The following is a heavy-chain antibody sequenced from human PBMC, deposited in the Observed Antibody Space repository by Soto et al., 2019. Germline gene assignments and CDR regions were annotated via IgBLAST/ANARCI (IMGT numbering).Heavy chain of an antibody. Sequence: QVQLVESGGGVVQPGRSLRLSCAASGFTFSSYGMHWVRQAPGKGLEWVAVISDDGSNKYYADSLKGRFTISRDNSKNTLYLQLNSLRAGDTAVYYCAKEWVYDTSGWSFDYWGQGTLVTVSS. CDR1: GFTFSSYG. CDR2: ISDDGSNK. J-gene: IGHJ4*02. V-gene: IGHV3-30*18. CDR3: AKEWVYDTSGWSFDY. D-gene: IGHD3-22*01.